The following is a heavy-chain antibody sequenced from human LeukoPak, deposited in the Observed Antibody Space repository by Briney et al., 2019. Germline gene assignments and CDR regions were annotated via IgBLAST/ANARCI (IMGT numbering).Heavy chain of an antibody. D-gene: IGHD1-7*01. CDR3: ASGNTVWDY. J-gene: IGHJ4*02. V-gene: IGHV3-21*01. Sequence: DSVKGRFTISRDNAKNSLYLQMNSLRAEDTAVYYCASGNTVWDYWGQGILVTVSS.